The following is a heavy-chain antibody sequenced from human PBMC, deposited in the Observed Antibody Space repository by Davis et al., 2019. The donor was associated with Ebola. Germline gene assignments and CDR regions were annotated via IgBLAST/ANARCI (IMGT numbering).Heavy chain of an antibody. CDR2: IRSKANSYAT. V-gene: IGHV3-73*01. J-gene: IGHJ4*02. CDR3: TSQAAPDYDSSGYYYVESDY. D-gene: IGHD3-22*01. CDR1: GFTFSGSA. Sequence: PGGSLRLSCAASGFTFSGSAMHWVRQASGKGLAWVGRIRSKANSYATAYAASVKGRFTISRDDSKNTAYLQMNSLKTEDTAVYYCTSQAAPDYDSSGYYYVESDYWGQGTLVTVSS.